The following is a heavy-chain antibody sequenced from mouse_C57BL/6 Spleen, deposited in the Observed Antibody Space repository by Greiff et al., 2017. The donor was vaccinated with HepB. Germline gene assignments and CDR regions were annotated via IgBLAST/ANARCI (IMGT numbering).Heavy chain of an antibody. Sequence: EVQRVESVAELVRPGASVKLSCTASGFNIKNTYMHWVKQRPEQGLEWIGRIDPANGNTKYAPKFQGKATITADTSSNTAYLQLSSLTSEDTAIYYCARGVDSSGSFAYWGQGTLVTVSA. CDR3: ARGVDSSGSFAY. V-gene: IGHV14-3*01. J-gene: IGHJ3*01. CDR2: IDPANGNT. CDR1: GFNIKNTY. D-gene: IGHD3-2*02.